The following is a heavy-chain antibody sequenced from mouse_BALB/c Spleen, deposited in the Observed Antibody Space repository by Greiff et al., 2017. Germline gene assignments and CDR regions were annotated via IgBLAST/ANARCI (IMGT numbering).Heavy chain of an antibody. CDR1: GFNIKDYY. J-gene: IGHJ2*01. CDR2: IDPENGNT. D-gene: IGHD2-3*01. V-gene: IGHV14-1*02. CDR3: ARDDGNYDY. Sequence: DVQLQESGAELVRPGALVKLSCKASGFNIKDYYMHWVKQRPEQGLEWIGWIDPENGNTIYDPKFQGKASITADTSSNTAYLQLSSLTSEDTAVYYCARDDGNYDYWGQGTTLTVSS.